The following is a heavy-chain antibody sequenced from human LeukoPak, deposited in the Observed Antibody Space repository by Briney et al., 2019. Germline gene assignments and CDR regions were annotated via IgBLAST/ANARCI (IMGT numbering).Heavy chain of an antibody. CDR2: IYHSGST. D-gene: IGHD4-17*01. Sequence: PSETLSLTCAVSGGSISSSNWWSWVRQPPGKGLEWIGEIYHSGSTNYNPSLKSRVTISVDKSKNQFSLKLSSVTAADTAVYYCARGDYGDVPPYYYYGMDVWGQGATVTVSS. V-gene: IGHV4-4*02. CDR1: GGSISSSNW. J-gene: IGHJ6*02. CDR3: ARGDYGDVPPYYYYGMDV.